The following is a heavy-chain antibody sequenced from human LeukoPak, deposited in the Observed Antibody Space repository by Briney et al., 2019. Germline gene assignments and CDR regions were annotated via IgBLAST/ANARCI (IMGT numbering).Heavy chain of an antibody. CDR2: ISSSGSTI. D-gene: IGHD4-23*01. J-gene: IGHJ4*02. CDR1: GFTFSSYE. Sequence: GGSLRLSCAASGFTFSSYEMNWVRQAPGKGLEWVSYISSSGSTIYYADSAKGRFTISRDNAKNSLYLQMNSLRAEDTAVYYCASSLRWLTPDYWGQGTLVTVSS. V-gene: IGHV3-48*03. CDR3: ASSLRWLTPDY.